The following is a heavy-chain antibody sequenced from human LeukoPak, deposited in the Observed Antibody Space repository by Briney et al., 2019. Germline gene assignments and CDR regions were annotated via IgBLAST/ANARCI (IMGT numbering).Heavy chain of an antibody. V-gene: IGHV3-21*01. D-gene: IGHD4-4*01. CDR1: GFTFSSYS. CDR3: AREEKASNDY. Sequence: PGGSLRLSCAASGFTFSSYSMTWVRQAPGKGLEWVSSISSSSSYIYYADSVKGRFTISRDNAKNSLYLQMNSLRAEDTAVYYCAREEKASNDYWGQGTLVTVSS. CDR2: ISSSSSYI. J-gene: IGHJ4*02.